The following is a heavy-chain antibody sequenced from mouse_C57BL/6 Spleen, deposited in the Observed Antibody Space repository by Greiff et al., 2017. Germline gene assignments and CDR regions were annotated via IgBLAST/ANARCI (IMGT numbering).Heavy chain of an antibody. Sequence: EVQRVESGGDLVKPGGSLKLSCAASGFTFSSYGMSWVRQTPDKRLEWVATISSGGSYTDYPDSVKGRFTISRDNAKNTLYLQMSSLKSEDTAMYYCARHYYDYESFDYWGQGTTLTVSS. V-gene: IGHV5-6*01. CDR2: ISSGGSYT. D-gene: IGHD2-4*01. J-gene: IGHJ2*01. CDR3: ARHYYDYESFDY. CDR1: GFTFSSYG.